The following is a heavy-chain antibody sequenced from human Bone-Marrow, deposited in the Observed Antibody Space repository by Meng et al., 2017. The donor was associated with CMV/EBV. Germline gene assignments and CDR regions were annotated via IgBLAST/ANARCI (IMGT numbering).Heavy chain of an antibody. D-gene: IGHD1-7*01. CDR1: GFTFSNYW. J-gene: IGHJ4*02. CDR3: ARDIRWNYGPGY. CDR2: IKQDGSEI. V-gene: IGHV3-7*01. Sequence: GESLKISCAASGFTFSNYWMSWVRQAPGKGPEWVANIKQDGSEIHYVDSVEGRFTISRDNAQNSLYLQMNSLRAEDTAVHYCARDIRWNYGPGYWGQGTLVTVSS.